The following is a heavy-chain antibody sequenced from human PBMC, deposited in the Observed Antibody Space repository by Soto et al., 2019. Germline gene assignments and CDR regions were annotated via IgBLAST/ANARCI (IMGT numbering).Heavy chain of an antibody. CDR3: ARNGDSSDYRGWFDP. Sequence: GGSLRLSCAASGFTFSDYYMSWVRQAPGKGLEWVAVISYDENNKHYADSVKGRFTISRDNSKNTLYLQMNSLRAEDTAVYYCARNGDSSDYRGWFDPWGQGT. CDR2: ISYDENNK. D-gene: IGHD3-22*01. V-gene: IGHV3-30*03. CDR1: GFTFSDYY. J-gene: IGHJ5*02.